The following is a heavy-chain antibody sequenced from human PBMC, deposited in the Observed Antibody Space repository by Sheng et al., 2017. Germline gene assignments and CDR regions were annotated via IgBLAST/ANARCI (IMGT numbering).Heavy chain of an antibody. CDR2: ISAYNGNT. CDR3: ARGNYGDYVFGSYYYYGMDV. J-gene: IGHJ6*02. CDR1: GYTFTSYG. V-gene: IGHV1-18*01. Sequence: QVQLVQSGAEVKKPGASVKVSCKASGYTFTSYGISWVRQAPGQGLEWMGWISAYNGNTNYAQKLQGRVTMTTDTSTSTAYMELRSLRSDDTAVYYCARGNYGDYVFGSYYYYGMDVWGQGTTVTVSS. D-gene: IGHD4-17*01.